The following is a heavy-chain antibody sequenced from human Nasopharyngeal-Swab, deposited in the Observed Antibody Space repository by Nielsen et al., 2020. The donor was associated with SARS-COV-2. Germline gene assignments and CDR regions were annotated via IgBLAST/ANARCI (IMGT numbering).Heavy chain of an antibody. J-gene: IGHJ6*02. V-gene: IGHV3-30-3*01. CDR2: ISYDGSNK. Sequence: SLKISCAASGFTFSSYAMHWVRQAPGKGLEWVAVISYDGSNKYYADSVKGRFTISRGNSKNTLYLQMNSLRAEDTAVYYCARTYDSSGYWVWYYYYGMDVWGQGTTVTVSS. CDR3: ARTYDSSGYWVWYYYYGMDV. CDR1: GFTFSSYA. D-gene: IGHD3-22*01.